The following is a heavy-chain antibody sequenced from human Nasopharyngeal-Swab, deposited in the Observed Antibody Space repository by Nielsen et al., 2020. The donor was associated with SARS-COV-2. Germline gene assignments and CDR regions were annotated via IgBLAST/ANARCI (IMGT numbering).Heavy chain of an antibody. D-gene: IGHD6-19*01. CDR1: GYTFTSYD. J-gene: IGHJ6*02. CDR3: ARDRYSSGWYSGSYYYYYGMDV. CDR2: MNPNSGNT. Sequence: ASVKVSCKASGYTFTSYDINWVRQATGQGLEWMGWMNPNSGNTGYAQKLQGRVTMTTDTSTSTAYMELRSLRSDDTAVYYCARDRYSSGWYSGSYYYYYGMDVWGQGTTVTVSS. V-gene: IGHV1-8*01.